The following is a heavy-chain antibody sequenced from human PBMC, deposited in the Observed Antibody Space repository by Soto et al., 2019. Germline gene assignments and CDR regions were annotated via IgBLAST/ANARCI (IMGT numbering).Heavy chain of an antibody. D-gene: IGHD6-19*01. V-gene: IGHV4-59*01. Sequence: SETLSLTCTVSGDSISSNYWNWIRQAPGKGLEWIGYIYNSGSTSYNPSVNSRVTISDDTSKNQFSLNLTSMTAADTAVYYCARGSGSGWPPTYYYGMDVWGQGTTVTVSS. CDR3: ARGSGSGWPPTYYYGMDV. CDR2: IYNSGST. J-gene: IGHJ6*02. CDR1: GDSISSNY.